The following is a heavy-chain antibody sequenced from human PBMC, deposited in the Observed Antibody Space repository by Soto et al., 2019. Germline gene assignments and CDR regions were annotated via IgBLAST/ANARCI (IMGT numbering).Heavy chain of an antibody. D-gene: IGHD6-19*01. CDR3: AKDRASGWYSAFDY. J-gene: IGHJ4*02. Sequence: EVQLLESGGGLVQPGGSLRLSCTTSGFSFSNYAMSWVRQAPGEGLEWVSAITSRADSTYSADSVKGRFTISRDNSQSKLYLQMTGLRAQDTAVYFCAKDRASGWYSAFDYWGQGALVTVSS. CDR2: ITSRADST. V-gene: IGHV3-23*01. CDR1: GFSFSNYA.